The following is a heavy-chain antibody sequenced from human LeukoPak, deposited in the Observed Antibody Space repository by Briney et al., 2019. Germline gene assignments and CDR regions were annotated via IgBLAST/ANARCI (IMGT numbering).Heavy chain of an antibody. D-gene: IGHD3-22*01. CDR1: GFRFSDFT. CDR2: IGGRGGST. J-gene: IGHJ4*02. V-gene: IGHV3-21*01. CDR3: ASETDSSGYVSHYFDY. Sequence: GSLRLSCAASGFRFSDFTMTWVRQPPGKGPEWVSAIGGRGGSTYYADSVGGRFTISRDNAKNSLYLQMNSLRAEDTAVYYCASETDSSGYVSHYFDYWGQGTLVTVSS.